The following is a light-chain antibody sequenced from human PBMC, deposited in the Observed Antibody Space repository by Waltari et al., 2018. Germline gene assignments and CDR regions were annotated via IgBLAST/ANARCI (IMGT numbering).Light chain of an antibody. CDR2: VGTGGIVG. J-gene: IGLJ3*02. Sequence: QPVLTPPPSASASLGASVTLTCTLSSGYSDHEVDCYQKRPGKGPRFVMRVGTGGIVGSKGDGIPDRFSVLGSGLNRYLTIKNIQEEDESDYHCGANHGSGSNYVYVFGGGTKLTVL. V-gene: IGLV9-49*01. CDR3: GANHGSGSNYVYV. CDR1: SGYSDHE.